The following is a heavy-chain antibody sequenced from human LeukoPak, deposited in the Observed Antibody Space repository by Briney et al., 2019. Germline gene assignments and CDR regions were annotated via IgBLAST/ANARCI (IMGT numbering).Heavy chain of an antibody. Sequence: ASVKVSCKASGYTFTCHYIHWVRQAPGQGLEWMGWINPKSGGTDYAQKFQGRVTMTRDTSISTAYMELSSLRSDDTAVYYCARDRVYCESWRGYSPSWFDPWGQGTLVTVSS. D-gene: IGHD3-3*01. CDR3: ARDRVYCESWRGYSPSWFDP. J-gene: IGHJ5*02. CDR1: GYTFTCHY. CDR2: INPKSGGT. V-gene: IGHV1-2*02.